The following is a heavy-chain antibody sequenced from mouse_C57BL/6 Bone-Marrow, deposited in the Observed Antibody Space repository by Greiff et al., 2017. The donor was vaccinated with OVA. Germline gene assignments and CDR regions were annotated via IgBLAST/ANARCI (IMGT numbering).Heavy chain of an antibody. CDR2: IDPSDSYT. Sequence: VQLQQPGAELVMPGASVKLSCKASGYTFTSYWMHWVKQRPGQGLEWIGEIDPSDSYTNYNQKFKGKSTLTVDKSSSTAYMQLSSLTSEDSAVYYCAIWTRIYVDYWGQGTTLTVSS. J-gene: IGHJ2*01. D-gene: IGHD1-1*02. CDR3: AIWTRIYVDY. V-gene: IGHV1-69*01. CDR1: GYTFTSYW.